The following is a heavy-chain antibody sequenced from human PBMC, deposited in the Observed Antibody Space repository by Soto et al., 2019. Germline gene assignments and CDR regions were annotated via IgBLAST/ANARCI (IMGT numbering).Heavy chain of an antibody. J-gene: IGHJ6*02. CDR3: ARVNLDYVTGMDV. Sequence: QVQLQESGPGLVKPSQTLSLTCTVSGGPITNYWSWIRQNPGKGLEWIGYIYDSGSTYYNPSLKRRVTMSLDTCKSQLSLTLTPVTAADTAVYYCARVNLDYVTGMDVWGQGTTVTVSS. CDR1: GGPITNY. V-gene: IGHV4-31*03. CDR2: IYDSGST. D-gene: IGHD4-17*01.